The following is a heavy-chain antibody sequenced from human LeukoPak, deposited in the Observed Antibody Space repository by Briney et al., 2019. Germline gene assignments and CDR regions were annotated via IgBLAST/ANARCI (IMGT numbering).Heavy chain of an antibody. Sequence: PGGSLRLSCVGSGFTFSRYWLNWVRQAPGKGLEWAASINHNGNVNYYVDSVKGRFTISRDNAKNSLYLQMSNLRAEDTAVYFCARGGGLDVWGQGATVTVSS. CDR1: GFTFSRYW. D-gene: IGHD3-16*01. CDR3: ARGGGLDV. V-gene: IGHV3-7*03. J-gene: IGHJ6*02. CDR2: INHNGNVN.